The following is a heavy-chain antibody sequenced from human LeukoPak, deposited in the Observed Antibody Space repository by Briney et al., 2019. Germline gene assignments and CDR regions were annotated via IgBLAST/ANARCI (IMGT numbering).Heavy chain of an antibody. Sequence: ASVKVSCKASGYTFTSYGISWVRQAPGQGLEWMGWISAYNGNTGYAQKFQGRVTITRNTSISTAYMELSSLRSEDTAVYYCARGHRGPYYDFWSGYYPRYYFDYWGQGTLVTVSS. V-gene: IGHV1-8*03. CDR1: GYTFTSYG. J-gene: IGHJ4*02. D-gene: IGHD3-3*01. CDR2: ISAYNGNT. CDR3: ARGHRGPYYDFWSGYYPRYYFDY.